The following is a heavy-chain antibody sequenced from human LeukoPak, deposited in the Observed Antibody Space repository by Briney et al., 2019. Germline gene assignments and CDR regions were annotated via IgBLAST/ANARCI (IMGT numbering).Heavy chain of an antibody. CDR2: ISAYNGNT. CDR1: GYTFTSYG. Sequence: ASQKVSCKASGYTFTSYGICWVRQAPGPGLGWMGWISAYNGNTNYALNVQGKVTMTTDTSTSTGYMELGSLRSDDTAVYYCARDSFALGDPVDYWGQGTLVTVSS. V-gene: IGHV1-18*01. CDR3: ARDSFALGDPVDY. D-gene: IGHD2-21*01. J-gene: IGHJ4*02.